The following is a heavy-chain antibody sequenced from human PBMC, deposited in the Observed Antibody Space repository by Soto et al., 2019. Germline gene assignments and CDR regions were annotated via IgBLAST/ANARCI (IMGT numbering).Heavy chain of an antibody. CDR2: IYPGDSDT. CDR1: GYSFTTFW. J-gene: IGHJ3*02. Sequence: PGESLKISCKGSGYSFTTFWIAWVRQMPGKGLEWMGTIYPGDSDTRYSPSFQGQVTISADKSISTAYLQWSSLKASDTAMYYCARQEGYYDSSGYKNLDAFDIWGQGTMVTVSS. V-gene: IGHV5-51*01. CDR3: ARQEGYYDSSGYKNLDAFDI. D-gene: IGHD3-22*01.